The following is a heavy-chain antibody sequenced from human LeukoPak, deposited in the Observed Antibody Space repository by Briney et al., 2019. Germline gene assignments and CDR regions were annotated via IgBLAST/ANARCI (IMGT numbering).Heavy chain of an antibody. J-gene: IGHJ4*02. CDR2: INPSGGST. D-gene: IGHD3-22*01. CDR3: ARDWGDSSGYNPASDDY. Sequence: GASVKVSCKASGYTFTSYYMHWVRQAPGQGLEWMGIINPSGGSTSYAQKFQGRVTMTRDMSTSTVYMELSSLRSEDTAVYYCARDWGDSSGYNPASDDYWGQGTLVTVSS. CDR1: GYTFTSYY. V-gene: IGHV1-46*01.